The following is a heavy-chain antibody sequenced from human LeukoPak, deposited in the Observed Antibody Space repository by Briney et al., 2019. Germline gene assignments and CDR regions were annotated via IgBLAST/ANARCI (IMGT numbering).Heavy chain of an antibody. V-gene: IGHV4-34*01. J-gene: IGHJ4*02. CDR1: GGSFSGYY. CDR2: INHSGST. CDR3: ARGTQTYYDKAPVDY. D-gene: IGHD3-22*01. Sequence: SETLSLTCAVYGGSFSGYYWSWIRQPPGKGREWIGEINHSGSTNYNPSLKSRVTISVDTSKSQFSLKLSSVTAADTAVYYCARGTQTYYDKAPVDYWGQGTLVTVSS.